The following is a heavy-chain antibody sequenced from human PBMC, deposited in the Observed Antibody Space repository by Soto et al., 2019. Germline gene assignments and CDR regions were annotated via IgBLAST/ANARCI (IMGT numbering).Heavy chain of an antibody. CDR2: ISAYNGNT. V-gene: IGHV1-18*01. D-gene: IGHD4-17*01. Sequence: GASVKVSCKASGYTFTSYGISWVRQAPGQGLEWMGWISAYNGNTNYAQKLQGRVTMTTDTSTSTAYMELRSLRSDDTAVYYCARDFGGDGDPYYYYGMDVWGQGTTVTVSS. CDR1: GYTFTSYG. CDR3: ARDFGGDGDPYYYYGMDV. J-gene: IGHJ6*02.